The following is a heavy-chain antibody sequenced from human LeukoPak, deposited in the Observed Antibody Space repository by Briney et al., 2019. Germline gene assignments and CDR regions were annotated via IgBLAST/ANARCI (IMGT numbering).Heavy chain of an antibody. Sequence: PSQTLSLTRTVSGGSISSGRYYWSWIRQHPGKGLEWIGYIDYSGTTYYNPSLKSRLEISVDTSKNQFSLKLSSVTVADTAVYYCAREVITILGVVISSMFDPWGQGTLVTVSS. CDR3: AREVITILGVVISSMFDP. V-gene: IGHV4-31*03. J-gene: IGHJ5*02. CDR1: GGSISSGRYY. CDR2: IDYSGTT. D-gene: IGHD3-3*01.